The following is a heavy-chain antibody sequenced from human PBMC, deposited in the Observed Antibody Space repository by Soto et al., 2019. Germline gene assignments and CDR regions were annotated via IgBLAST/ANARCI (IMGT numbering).Heavy chain of an antibody. Sequence: ASVKVSCKGFGYSFMKYGINWVRQAPGQGLEWVGWISPYSGYTHSAQKFHGRLTLTTDTAASTAYMELRILRSADTALYYCAREASVLIPAAQPSRFDSWGQGTLGTVSS. V-gene: IGHV1-18*01. D-gene: IGHD2-2*01. J-gene: IGHJ4*02. CDR3: AREASVLIPAAQPSRFDS. CDR2: ISPYSGYT. CDR1: GYSFMKYG.